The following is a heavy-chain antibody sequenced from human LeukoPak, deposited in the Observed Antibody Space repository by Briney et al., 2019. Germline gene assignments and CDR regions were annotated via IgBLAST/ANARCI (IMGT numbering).Heavy chain of an antibody. CDR2: IYNSGST. D-gene: IGHD6-19*01. CDR3: ARGYSSGWYYFDY. Sequence: PSETLSLTCTVSGGSISSYYWSWIRQTPGKGLEWIGNIYNSGSTNYNPSLKSRVTISVDTSKNQFSLKLSSVTAADTVVYYCARGYSSGWYYFDYWGQGTLVTASS. CDR1: GGSISSYY. V-gene: IGHV4-59*01. J-gene: IGHJ4*02.